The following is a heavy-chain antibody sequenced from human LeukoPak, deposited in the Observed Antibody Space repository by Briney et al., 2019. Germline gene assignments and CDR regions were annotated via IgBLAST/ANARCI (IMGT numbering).Heavy chain of an antibody. V-gene: IGHV3-30*04. CDR1: GFTFSSYA. CDR3: AKAAYYDILTGLKGGFYYCYMDV. Sequence: QPGRSLRLSCAASGFTFSSYAMHWVRQAPGKGLEWVAVISYDGSNKYYADSMKGRFTISRDNSKNTLYLQMNSLRAEDTAVYYCAKAAYYDILTGLKGGFYYCYMDVWGKGTTVTISS. D-gene: IGHD3-9*01. J-gene: IGHJ6*03. CDR2: ISYDGSNK.